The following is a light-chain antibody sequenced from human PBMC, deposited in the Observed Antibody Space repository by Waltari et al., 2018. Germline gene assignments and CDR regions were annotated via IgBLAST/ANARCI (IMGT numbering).Light chain of an antibody. V-gene: IGKV4-1*01. CDR3: QQYETSPLT. Sequence: DIVMTQSPDSLAVSLGERATINCKSSQSVLYSSNNKNYLAWYQQKPGQPPKLLIYWASTRESGVPDRFSGSGSGTDFTLTISRLEPEDFAVYYCQQYETSPLTFGGGTKVEIK. CDR1: QSVLYSSNNKNY. J-gene: IGKJ4*01. CDR2: WAS.